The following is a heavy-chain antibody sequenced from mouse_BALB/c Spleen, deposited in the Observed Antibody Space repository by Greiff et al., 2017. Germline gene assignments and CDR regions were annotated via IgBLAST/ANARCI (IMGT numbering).Heavy chain of an antibody. CDR1: GFTFSSYG. V-gene: IGHV5-17*02. Sequence: EVQGVESGGDLVKPGGSLKLSCAASGFTFSSYGMSWVRQTPEKGLEWVAYISSGSSTIYYADTVKGRFTISRDNPKNTLFLQMTSLRSEDTAMYYCARDDGYYFDYWGQGTTLTVSS. J-gene: IGHJ2*01. CDR2: ISSGSSTI. D-gene: IGHD2-3*01. CDR3: ARDDGYYFDY.